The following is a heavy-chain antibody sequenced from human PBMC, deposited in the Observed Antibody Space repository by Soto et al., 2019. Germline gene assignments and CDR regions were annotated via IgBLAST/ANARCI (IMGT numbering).Heavy chain of an antibody. CDR3: ARDRVEVTRDFWSGYYPAYYYYGMDV. CDR1: GGSISSYY. V-gene: IGHV4-4*07. J-gene: IGHJ6*02. Sequence: PWETLSLTCTVSGGSISSYYWSWIRQPAGKGLEWIGRIYTSGSTNYNPSLKSRVTMSVDTSKNQFSLKLSSVTAADTAVYYCARDRVEVTRDFWSGYYPAYYYYGMDVWGQGTTVTVSS. CDR2: IYTSGST. D-gene: IGHD3-3*01.